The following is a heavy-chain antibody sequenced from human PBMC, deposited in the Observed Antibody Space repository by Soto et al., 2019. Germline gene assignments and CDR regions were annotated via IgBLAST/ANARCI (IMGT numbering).Heavy chain of an antibody. V-gene: IGHV3-48*02. D-gene: IGHD6-13*01. J-gene: IGHJ3*02. CDR2: ISSSSSTI. CDR1: GFTFRSYS. CDR3: ARLMIATGGEAFDI. Sequence: RGSLRLSCAASGFTFRSYSMNWVRQAPGKGLEWISYISSSSSTISYGDSVKGRFAISRDNARNSLSLQMNSLRDEDTAVYYCARLMIATGGEAFDIWGQGTMVTVSS.